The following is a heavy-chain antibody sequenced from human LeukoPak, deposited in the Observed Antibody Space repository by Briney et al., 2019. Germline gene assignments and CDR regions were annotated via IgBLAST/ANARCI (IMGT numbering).Heavy chain of an antibody. CDR2: IYHSGST. CDR3: ARDQLADYSNYWFDP. Sequence: PSETLSLTCAVSGGSISTYYWNWIRQPPGKGLEWIGYIYHSGSTNYNPSLQSRVTISVDTSKNQFSLKLSSVTAADTAVYYCARDQLADYSNYWFDPWGQGTLVTVSS. J-gene: IGHJ5*02. CDR1: GGSISTYY. V-gene: IGHV4-59*12. D-gene: IGHD4-11*01.